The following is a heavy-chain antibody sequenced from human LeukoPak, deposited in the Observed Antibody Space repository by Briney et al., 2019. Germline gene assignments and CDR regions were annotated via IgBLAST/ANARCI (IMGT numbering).Heavy chain of an antibody. CDR3: GKTDIYFNPIDY. V-gene: IGHV4-4*02. J-gene: IGHJ4*02. D-gene: IGHD3-9*01. CDR2: IHRDGRT. CDR1: GVSISSSEW. Sequence: SETLSLTCAVSGVSISSSEWWIWVRQPPGQGLEWIGEIHRDGRTRYNPSLQTRVTMSIDYSKNQISLEVTSVTAADTAIYYCGKTDIYFNPIDYWGPGSRVTVSS.